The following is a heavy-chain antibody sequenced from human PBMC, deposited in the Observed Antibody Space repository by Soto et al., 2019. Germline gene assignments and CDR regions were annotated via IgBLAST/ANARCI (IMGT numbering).Heavy chain of an antibody. Sequence: XSVKVSCKASGYSFTSYAMHWVRQAPGQRLEWMGWINAGNGNTKYSQKFQGRVTITRDTSASTAYMELSSLRSEDTAVYYCARDGVILYSNWFAYWGQGTLVTVSS. J-gene: IGHJ4*02. D-gene: IGHD4-4*01. CDR2: INAGNGNT. CDR3: ARDGVILYSNWFAY. CDR1: GYSFTSYA. V-gene: IGHV1-3*01.